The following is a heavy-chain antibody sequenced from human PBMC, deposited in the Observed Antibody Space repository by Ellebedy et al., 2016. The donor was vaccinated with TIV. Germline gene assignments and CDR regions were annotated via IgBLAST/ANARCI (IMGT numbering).Heavy chain of an antibody. V-gene: IGHV3-74*01. CDR2: LSSDHKVA. CDR1: GFAFGHYW. J-gene: IGHJ3*02. D-gene: IGHD3-10*01. CDR3: AKDRRVRGVITTAFDI. Sequence: GESLKISXAASGFAFGHYWMHWVRQAPGKGLVWVSRLSSDHKVAGYADSVKGRFTISRDNARNTLYLQMNSLRAEDTAVYYCAKDRRVRGVITTAFDIWGQGTMVTVSS.